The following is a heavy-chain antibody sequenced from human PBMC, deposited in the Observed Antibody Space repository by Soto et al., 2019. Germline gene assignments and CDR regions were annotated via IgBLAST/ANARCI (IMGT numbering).Heavy chain of an antibody. CDR2: IYHSGST. CDR1: GGSISSGGYS. D-gene: IGHD3-9*01. CDR3: ARAPSYYDILTGKYYYYGMDV. Sequence: PSETLSLTCAVSGGSISSGGYSWSWIRQPPGKGLEWIGYIYHSGSTYYNPSLKSRVTISVDRSKNQFSLKLSSVTAADTAVYYCARAPSYYDILTGKYYYYGMDVWGQGTTVTVSS. V-gene: IGHV4-30-2*01. J-gene: IGHJ6*02.